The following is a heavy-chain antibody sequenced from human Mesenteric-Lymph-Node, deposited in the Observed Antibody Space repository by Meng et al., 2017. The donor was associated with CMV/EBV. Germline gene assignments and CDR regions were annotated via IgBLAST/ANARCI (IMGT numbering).Heavy chain of an antibody. V-gene: IGHV3-30*04. CDR1: GFTFSTYT. CDR2: ISYDGTNK. Sequence: GESLKISCAASGFTFSTYTIHWVRQAPGKGLEWVAVISYDGTNKYYADSVKGRFTISRDNSKHTLYLQMNSLRTEDTALYYCARGSGSGSYYNDVYYCYYGLDVWGQGTTVTVSS. D-gene: IGHD3-10*01. J-gene: IGHJ6*02. CDR3: ARGSGSGSYYNDVYYCYYGLDV.